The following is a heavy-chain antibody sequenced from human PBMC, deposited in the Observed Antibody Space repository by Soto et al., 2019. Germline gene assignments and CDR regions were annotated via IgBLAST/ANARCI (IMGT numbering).Heavy chain of an antibody. CDR3: AKEIRASVPETGTTFDY. CDR2: ISCNSGSI. CDR1: GFTFDDYA. D-gene: IGHD1-1*01. Sequence: EVQLVESGGGLVQPGRSLRLSCAASGFTFDDYAMHWVRHAPGKGLEWVSGISCNSGSIGYADSVNGRFTISRDNAKNSLYLQMKSLRAEDTALYYCAKEIRASVPETGTTFDYWGQGTLVTVSS. V-gene: IGHV3-9*01. J-gene: IGHJ4*02.